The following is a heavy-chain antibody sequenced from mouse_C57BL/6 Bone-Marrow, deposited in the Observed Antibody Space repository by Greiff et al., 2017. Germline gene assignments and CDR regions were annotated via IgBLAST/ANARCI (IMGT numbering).Heavy chain of an antibody. J-gene: IGHJ1*03. CDR1: GYTFTSYW. CDR2: IYPGSGST. Sequence: VQLQQPGAELVKPGASVKMSCKASGYTFTSYWITWVKQRPGQGLEWIGDIYPGSGSTNYNEKFKSKATLTVDTSSSTAYMQLSSLTSEDSAVYYSGSDGDHIWYFDVWGTGTTVTVSS. V-gene: IGHV1-55*01. CDR3: GSDGDHIWYFDV. D-gene: IGHD2-13*01.